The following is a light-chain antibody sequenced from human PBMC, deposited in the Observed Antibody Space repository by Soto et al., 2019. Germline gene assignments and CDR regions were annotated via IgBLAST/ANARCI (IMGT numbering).Light chain of an antibody. J-gene: IGKJ2*01. CDR3: QQYNSYSPYT. Sequence: DIQMTQSPSTLSASVGDRVTITCRASQSISSWLAWYKQKPGKAPKLLIYKAASLESGVPSRLSGSGSGTEFTLTISRLQPDDFATYYCQQYNSYSPYTFGQGTKLEIK. V-gene: IGKV1-5*03. CDR1: QSISSW. CDR2: KAA.